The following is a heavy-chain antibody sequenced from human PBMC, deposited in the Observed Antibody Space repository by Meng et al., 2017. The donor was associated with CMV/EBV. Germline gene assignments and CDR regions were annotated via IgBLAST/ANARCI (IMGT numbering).Heavy chain of an antibody. D-gene: IGHD3/OR15-3a*01. CDR2: ISSSSSTI. CDR1: GFTFSSSS. J-gene: IGHJ4*02. CDR3: AAGLETQEYYFDY. V-gene: IGHV3-48*04. Sequence: LSLTCAASGFTFSSSSMNWVRQAPGKGLEWVSYISSSSSTIYYADSVKGRFTISRDNAKNSLYLQMNSLRAEDTAVYYCAAGLETQEYYFDYWGQGTLVTVSS.